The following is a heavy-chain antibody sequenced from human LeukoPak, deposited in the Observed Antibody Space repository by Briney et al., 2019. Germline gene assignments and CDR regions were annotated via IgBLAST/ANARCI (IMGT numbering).Heavy chain of an antibody. Sequence: GGSLRLSCAASGFTFSSYVMSWVRQAPGKGLEWVSTIIGSGDNTYYADSVKGRFTISRDNSKNTLHLQMNSLRAEDTAVYYCAKGPLIEVAGTTWDYWGQGTLVTVSS. CDR1: GFTFSSYV. CDR3: AKGPLIEVAGTTWDY. V-gene: IGHV3-23*01. J-gene: IGHJ4*02. D-gene: IGHD6-19*01. CDR2: IIGSGDNT.